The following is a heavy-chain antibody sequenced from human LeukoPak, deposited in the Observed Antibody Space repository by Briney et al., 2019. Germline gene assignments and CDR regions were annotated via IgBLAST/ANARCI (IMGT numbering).Heavy chain of an antibody. J-gene: IGHJ6*02. V-gene: IGHV1-2*04. D-gene: IGHD3-10*01. CDR3: ARGFPLGGFGELLSRPTYYYGMDV. Sequence: ASVKVSCKASGYTFTGYYMHWVRQAPGQGLEWMGWINPNSGGTNYAQKFQGWVTMTRDTSISTAYMELSRLRSDGTAVYYCARGFPLGGFGELLSRPTYYYGMDVWGQGTTVTVSS. CDR2: INPNSGGT. CDR1: GYTFTGYY.